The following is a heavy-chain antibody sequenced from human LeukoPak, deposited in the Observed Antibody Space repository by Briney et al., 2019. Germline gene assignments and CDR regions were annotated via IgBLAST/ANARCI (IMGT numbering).Heavy chain of an antibody. V-gene: IGHV4-59*08. J-gene: IGHJ2*01. CDR3: ARHRYWYFDL. CDR1: GDSISSYY. Sequence: SETLSLTCIVSGDSISSYYWSWIRQPPGKGLEWIGYIYYSGSTNYNPSLKSRVTISVDTSKNQFSLKLSSVTAADTAVYYCARHRYWYFDLWGRGTLVTVSS. CDR2: IYYSGST.